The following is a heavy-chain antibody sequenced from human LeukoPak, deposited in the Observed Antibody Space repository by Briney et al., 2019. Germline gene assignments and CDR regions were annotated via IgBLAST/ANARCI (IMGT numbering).Heavy chain of an antibody. J-gene: IGHJ1*01. V-gene: IGHV3-48*03. Sequence: GGSLRLSCTASGFTFNYHEMNWFRQAPGRGLEWLAYINSAGGLISYADSVKGRFTISRDSAGNSVSLQMSSLRPEDTAVYYCGRNRLPGPWGQGTPVTVSS. D-gene: IGHD1-14*01. CDR3: GRNRLPGP. CDR2: INSAGGLI. CDR1: GFTFNYHE.